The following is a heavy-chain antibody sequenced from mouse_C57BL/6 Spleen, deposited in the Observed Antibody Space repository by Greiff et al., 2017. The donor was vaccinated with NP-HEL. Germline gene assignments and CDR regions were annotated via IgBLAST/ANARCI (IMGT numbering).Heavy chain of an antibody. CDR1: GYAFSSSG. CDR2: IYPGDGDT. V-gene: IGHV1-82*01. CDR3: ARPPLLRNWYFDV. D-gene: IGHD1-1*01. J-gene: IGHJ1*03. Sequence: VQLQQSGPELVKPGASVKISCKASGYAFSSSGMNWVKQRPGRGLEGIGRIYPGDGDTNYNGKFKGKATLPADKSSSTAYMQLSSLTSEDSAVYFCARPPLLRNWYFDVWGTGTTVTVSS.